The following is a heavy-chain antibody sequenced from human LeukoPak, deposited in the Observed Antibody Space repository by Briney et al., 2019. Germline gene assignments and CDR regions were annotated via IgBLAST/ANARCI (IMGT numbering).Heavy chain of an antibody. Sequence: SETLSLTCAVYGGSFSGYYWSWIRQPPGKGLEWIGEINHSGSTNYNPSLKSRVTISVDTSKNQFSLKLSSVTTADTAVYYCARSYHDYVWGSYRFSPEGSHYDYWGQGTLVTVSS. J-gene: IGHJ4*02. CDR2: INHSGST. CDR1: GGSFSGYY. D-gene: IGHD3-16*02. V-gene: IGHV4-34*01. CDR3: ARSYHDYVWGSYRFSPEGSHYDY.